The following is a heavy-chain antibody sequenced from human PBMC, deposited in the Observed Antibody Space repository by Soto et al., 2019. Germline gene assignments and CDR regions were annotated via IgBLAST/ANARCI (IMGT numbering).Heavy chain of an antibody. CDR2: IYYSGST. J-gene: IGHJ5*02. V-gene: IGHV4-59*08. CDR1: GGPISSYY. Sequence: PSETLSLTCTVSGGPISSYYWSWIRQPPGKGLEWIGYIYYSGSTNYNPSLKSRVTISVDTSKNQFSLKLSSVTAADTAVYYCARSLVVPAAISLWFDPWGQGTLVTVSS. CDR3: ARSLVVPAAISLWFDP. D-gene: IGHD2-2*01.